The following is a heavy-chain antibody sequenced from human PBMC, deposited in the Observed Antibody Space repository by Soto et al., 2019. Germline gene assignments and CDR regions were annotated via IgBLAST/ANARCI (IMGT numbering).Heavy chain of an antibody. CDR2: IIPIFGTA. Sequence: SVKVSCKASGGTFSSYAISWVRQAPGQGLEWMGGIIPIFGTANYAQKFQGRVTITADESTSTAYMELSSLRSEDTAVYYCARDRGPLTIFGVVISYYGMDVWGQGTTVTVSS. D-gene: IGHD3-3*01. CDR1: GGTFSSYA. V-gene: IGHV1-69*13. CDR3: ARDRGPLTIFGVVISYYGMDV. J-gene: IGHJ6*02.